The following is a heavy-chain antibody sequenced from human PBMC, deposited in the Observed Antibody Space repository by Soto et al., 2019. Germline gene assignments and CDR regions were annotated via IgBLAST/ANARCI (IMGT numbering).Heavy chain of an antibody. CDR1: GFPFITHA. CDR3: AKDSRLVRGTVFDF. V-gene: IGHV3-23*01. J-gene: IGHJ4*02. CDR2: ISGSGTST. Sequence: GGSLRLSCAVSGFPFITHAMSWVRQAPGKGLEWVSSISGSGTSTYYADSVKGRFTISRDNSNDSLFLQMSSLRAEDTAVYYCAKDSRLVRGTVFDFWGQGTQVTVSS. D-gene: IGHD3-10*01.